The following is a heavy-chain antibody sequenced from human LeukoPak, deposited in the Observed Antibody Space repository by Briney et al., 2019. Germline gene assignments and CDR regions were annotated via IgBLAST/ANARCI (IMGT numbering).Heavy chain of an antibody. CDR1: GGSISSSSYY. D-gene: IGHD2-21*02. Sequence: SETLSLTCTVSGGSISSSSYYRGWIRQPPGKGLEWIGSIYYSGSTYYNPSLKSRVTISVDTSKNQFSLKLSSVTAADTAVYYCARDQIVVVTAILHPLGWFDPWGQGTLVTVSS. CDR2: IYYSGST. CDR3: ARDQIVVVTAILHPLGWFDP. J-gene: IGHJ5*02. V-gene: IGHV4-39*07.